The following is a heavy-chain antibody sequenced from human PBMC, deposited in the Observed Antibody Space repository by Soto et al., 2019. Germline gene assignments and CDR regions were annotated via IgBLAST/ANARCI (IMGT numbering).Heavy chain of an antibody. Sequence: QVQLQESGPGLVKPSQTLSLTCTVSGGSISSGGYYWSWIRQHPGKGLEWIGDIYYSGSTYYNPSLKRRVTISVDTSKNPFSLKLSSVTAADTAVYYCARDWGRDGCFDYWGQGTLVTVSS. CDR3: ARDWGRDGCFDY. CDR1: GGSISSGGYY. D-gene: IGHD3-16*01. J-gene: IGHJ4*02. V-gene: IGHV4-31*03. CDR2: IYYSGST.